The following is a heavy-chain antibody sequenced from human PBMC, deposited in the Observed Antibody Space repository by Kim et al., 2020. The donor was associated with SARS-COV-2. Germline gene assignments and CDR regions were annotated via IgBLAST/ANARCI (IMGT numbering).Heavy chain of an antibody. CDR1: GFTFSDYS. CDR3: ADVGVGY. CDR2: MSGTGGII. Sequence: GGSLRLSCAASGFTFSDYSMSWVRQAPGKGLEWLSTMSGTGGIIDYADSVKGRFTISRDNSKNTVHLQMHSLRVEDTAIYYCADVGVGYWGQGTLVMVSS. J-gene: IGHJ4*02. V-gene: IGHV3-23*01.